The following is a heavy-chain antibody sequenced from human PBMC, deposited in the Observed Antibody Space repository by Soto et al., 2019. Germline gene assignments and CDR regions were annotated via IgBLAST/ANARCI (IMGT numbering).Heavy chain of an antibody. J-gene: IGHJ4*02. CDR1: GGSISSYY. CDR3: AGHTGRSGYEQPGDNFDY. Sequence: SETLSLTCTVSGGSISSYYWSWIRQPPGKGLEWIGYIYYSGSTNYNPSLKSRVTISVDTSKNQFSLKLSSVTAADTAGYYCAGHTGRSGYEQPGDNFDYWGQGTLVTVSS. CDR2: IYYSGST. V-gene: IGHV4-59*08. D-gene: IGHD5-12*01.